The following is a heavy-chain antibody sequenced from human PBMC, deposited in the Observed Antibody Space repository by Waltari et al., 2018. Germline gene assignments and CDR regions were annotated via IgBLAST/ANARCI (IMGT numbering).Heavy chain of an antibody. CDR3: ARGGTMVVPEPDY. Sequence: EVQLVESGGGLVKPGGSLRLSCAASGFTFSSYSMNWVRQAPGKGLEWVSSISSSSSYIYYADSVKGRFNISRDNAKNSLYLQMNSLRAEDTAVYYCARGGTMVVPEPDYWGQGTLVTVSS. J-gene: IGHJ4*02. D-gene: IGHD2-15*01. CDR1: GFTFSSYS. V-gene: IGHV3-21*01. CDR2: ISSSSSYI.